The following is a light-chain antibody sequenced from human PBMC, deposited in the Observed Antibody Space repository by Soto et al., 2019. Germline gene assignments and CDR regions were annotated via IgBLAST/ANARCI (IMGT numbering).Light chain of an antibody. Sequence: QSVLTQPRSVSGSPGQSVTISCTGTSSVVGGYNYVSWYQQHPGKAPKLMIYTVTKRPSGVPDRFSGSKSDNTASLTISGLQADDEADYYCCSYAGSSSYVFGTGTKVTDL. J-gene: IGLJ1*01. CDR1: SSVVGGYNY. V-gene: IGLV2-11*01. CDR2: TVT. CDR3: CSYAGSSSYV.